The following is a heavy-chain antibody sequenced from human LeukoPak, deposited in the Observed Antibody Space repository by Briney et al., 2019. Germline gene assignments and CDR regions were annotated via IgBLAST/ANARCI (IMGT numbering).Heavy chain of an antibody. Sequence: ASVKVSCKASGYTFTGYYMHWVRQAPGQGLEWMGWINPNSGGTNYEQKFQGRVTMTRDTSISTAYMELSRLRSDDTAVYYCARANRGYGWFDPWGQGTLVTVSS. V-gene: IGHV1-2*02. CDR3: ARANRGYGWFDP. J-gene: IGHJ5*02. CDR2: INPNSGGT. CDR1: GYTFTGYY. D-gene: IGHD5-18*01.